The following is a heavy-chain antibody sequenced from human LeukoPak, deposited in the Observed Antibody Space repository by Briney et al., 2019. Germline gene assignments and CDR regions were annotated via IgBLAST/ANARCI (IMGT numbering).Heavy chain of an antibody. V-gene: IGHV4-39*01. CDR2: LAYSGST. CDR3: ASSTSYYYDTSGYFEY. J-gene: IGHJ4*02. D-gene: IGHD3-22*01. CDR1: GGFIGSSSFY. Sequence: PSETLSLTCTVSGGFIGSSSFYWAWIRHTPGKGLEWIGSLAYSGSTYYKSSLKSRVTLSVDAAKNQFTLNLTSVTAADTALFYCASSTSYYYDTSGYFEYWGQGILVTVSS.